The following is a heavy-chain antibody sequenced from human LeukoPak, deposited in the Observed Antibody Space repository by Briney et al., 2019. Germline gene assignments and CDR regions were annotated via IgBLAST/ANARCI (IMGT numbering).Heavy chain of an antibody. CDR3: ARHTPERTVGNTYY. V-gene: IGHV4-59*08. J-gene: IGHJ4*02. Sequence: PSETVSLLCTVSGGSPTRDHWRWLRQPPEKGLEWIAYIHYSGYIKYDPSLRGRGTISLDTSKNQWSLRLNSVTAADTAVYYCARHTPERTVGNTYYCGQGMLVTVSS. CDR1: GGSPTRDH. CDR2: IHYSGYI. D-gene: IGHD1-14*01.